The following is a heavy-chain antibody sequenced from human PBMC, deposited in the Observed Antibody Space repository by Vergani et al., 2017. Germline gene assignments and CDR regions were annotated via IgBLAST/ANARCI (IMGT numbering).Heavy chain of an antibody. V-gene: IGHV3-66*02. Sequence: ELQLVESGGGLVQPGGSLRLSCAASGSTVSGNYMTWVRQAQGKGLEWVSHIYSGDETYYADYVKGRVTISREPSKNTLHLQINNLRVEDTAVYYCARGNYDGSGTYVDPWGQGTLVTVSS. D-gene: IGHD3-10*01. CDR3: ARGNYDGSGTYVDP. CDR1: GSTVSGNY. CDR2: IYSGDET. J-gene: IGHJ5*02.